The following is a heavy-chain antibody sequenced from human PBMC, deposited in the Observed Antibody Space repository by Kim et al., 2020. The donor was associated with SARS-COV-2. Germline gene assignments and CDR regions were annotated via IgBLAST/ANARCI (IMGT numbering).Heavy chain of an antibody. J-gene: IGHJ4*02. CDR2: IWYDGSNK. D-gene: IGHD2-15*01. Sequence: GGSLRLSCAASGFTFSSYGMHWVRQAPGKGLEWVAVIWYDGSNKYYADSVKGRFTISRDNSKNTLYLQMNSLRAEDTAVYYCARARLYCSGGSCYSYFDYWGQGTLVTVSS. V-gene: IGHV3-33*08. CDR1: GFTFSSYG. CDR3: ARARLYCSGGSCYSYFDY.